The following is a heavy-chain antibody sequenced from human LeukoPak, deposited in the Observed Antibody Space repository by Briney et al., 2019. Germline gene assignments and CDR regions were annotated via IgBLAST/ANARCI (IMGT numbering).Heavy chain of an antibody. CDR3: ARDPGRTRDAFDI. J-gene: IGHJ3*02. D-gene: IGHD1-1*01. Sequence: ASVKVSCKASGGTFSSYAISWVRQAPGQGLEWMGRIIPIFGIANYAQKFQGRVTITADKSTSTAYMELSSPRSEDTAVYYCARDPGRTRDAFDIWGQGTMVTVSS. V-gene: IGHV1-69*04. CDR1: GGTFSSYA. CDR2: IIPIFGIA.